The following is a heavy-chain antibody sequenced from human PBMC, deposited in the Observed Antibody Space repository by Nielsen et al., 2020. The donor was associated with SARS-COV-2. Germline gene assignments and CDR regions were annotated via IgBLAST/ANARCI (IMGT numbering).Heavy chain of an antibody. Sequence: VRQAPGKGLEWVGRIKSKSDGGTTDYAAPVKGRFTISRDDSKNTLYLQMNSLKTEDTAVYYCTTGLGGVGARVRAYYYGMDAWGQGTTVTVSS. CDR2: IKSKSDGGTT. V-gene: IGHV3-15*01. J-gene: IGHJ6*02. CDR3: TTGLGGVGARVRAYYYGMDA. D-gene: IGHD1-26*01.